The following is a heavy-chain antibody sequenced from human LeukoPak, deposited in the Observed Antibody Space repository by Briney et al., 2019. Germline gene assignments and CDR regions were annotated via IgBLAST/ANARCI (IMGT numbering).Heavy chain of an antibody. J-gene: IGHJ5*02. CDR3: ARGGYYGLGNDFRFDP. CDR2: MYSSGST. CDR1: GGSISITSYY. V-gene: IGHV4-39*07. D-gene: IGHD3-10*01. Sequence: PSETLSLTCTVSGGSISITSYYWGWIRQPPGKGLEWIGSMYSSGSTYYNPSLKSRVTISVDTSKNQFSLKLSSVTAADTAVYYCARGGYYGLGNDFRFDPWGQGTLVTVSS.